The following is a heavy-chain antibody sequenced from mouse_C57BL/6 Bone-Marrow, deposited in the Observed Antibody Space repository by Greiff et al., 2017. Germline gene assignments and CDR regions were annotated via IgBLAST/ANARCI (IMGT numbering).Heavy chain of an antibody. CDR3: ARESPYYYGSSYVDY. D-gene: IGHD1-1*01. Sequence: QVQLQQPGAELVKPGASVKLSCKASGYTFTSYWMQWVNQRPGQGLEWIGEIDPSDSDTNYNQKFKGKATLTVDTSSSTAYMQLSSLTSEDSAVYYCARESPYYYGSSYVDYWGQGTTLTVSS. V-gene: IGHV1-50*01. CDR2: IDPSDSDT. J-gene: IGHJ2*01. CDR1: GYTFTSYW.